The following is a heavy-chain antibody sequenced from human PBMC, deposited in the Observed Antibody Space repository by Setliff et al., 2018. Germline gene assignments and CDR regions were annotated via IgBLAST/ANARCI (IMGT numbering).Heavy chain of an antibody. D-gene: IGHD3-10*01. CDR3: AKDDQIRGHNLDY. J-gene: IGHJ4*02. CDR2: ISGSAQTT. Sequence: GSLRLSCAASGFTFSSYAMSWVRQAPGKGLEWVSMISGSAQTTYYADSVKGRFTISRDNSKNTLYLQMNSLRADDTATYYCAKDDQIRGHNLDYWGQGTLVTVSS. CDR1: GFTFSSYA. V-gene: IGHV3-23*01.